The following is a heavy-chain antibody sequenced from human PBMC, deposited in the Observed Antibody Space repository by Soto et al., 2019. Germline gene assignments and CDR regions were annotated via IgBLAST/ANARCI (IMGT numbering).Heavy chain of an antibody. CDR2: INAGNGNT. D-gene: IGHD3-10*01. J-gene: IGHJ4*02. V-gene: IGHV1-3*05. Sequence: QVQLVQSGAEEKKPGASVKVSCKASGYTFSSYAMHWVRQAPGQRLEWMGWINAGNGNTKYSQKFQGRVTITRDTSASTAYRELSSLRSEDTAVYYFARGGPPIDYWGQGTLVTVSS. CDR1: GYTFSSYA. CDR3: ARGGPPIDY.